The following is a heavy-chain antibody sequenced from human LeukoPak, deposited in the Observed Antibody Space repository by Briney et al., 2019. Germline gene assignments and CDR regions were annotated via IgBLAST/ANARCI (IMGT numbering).Heavy chain of an antibody. CDR3: ANLYSGSPSDAFDV. Sequence: GGSLRLSCAASGFTFSSYGMSWVRQAPGKGLEWVSAISGSGGSTYYADSVKGRFTISRDNSKNTLYLQMNSLRAEDTAVYYCANLYSGSPSDAFDVWGQGTMVTVSS. V-gene: IGHV3-23*01. J-gene: IGHJ3*01. CDR1: GFTFSSYG. D-gene: IGHD1-26*01. CDR2: ISGSGGST.